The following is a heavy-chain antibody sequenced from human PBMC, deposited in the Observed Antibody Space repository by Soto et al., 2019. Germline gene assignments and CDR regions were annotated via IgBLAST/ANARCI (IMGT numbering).Heavy chain of an antibody. J-gene: IGHJ6*02. CDR1: GFTFSSYG. CDR2: IWYDGSNK. Sequence: QVQLVESGGGVVQPGRSLRLSCAASGFTFSSYGMHWVRQAPGKGLEWVAVIWYDGSNKYYADSVKGRFTISRDNSKNTLYLQMNSLRAEDTAVYYCARPLYYYDSSGYLFTRYYYYGMDVWGQGTTVTVSS. V-gene: IGHV3-33*01. CDR3: ARPLYYYDSSGYLFTRYYYYGMDV. D-gene: IGHD3-22*01.